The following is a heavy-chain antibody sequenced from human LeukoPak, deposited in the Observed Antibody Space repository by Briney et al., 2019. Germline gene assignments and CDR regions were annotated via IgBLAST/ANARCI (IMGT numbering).Heavy chain of an antibody. CDR2: MNPNSGNT. J-gene: IGHJ3*02. V-gene: IGHV1-8*02. Sequence: ASVKVSCKASGGTFSSYAISWVRQATGQGLEWMGWMNPNSGNTGYAQKFQGRVTMTRNTSISTAYMELSSLRSEDTAVYYCARGWGARLKFDPFDIWGQGTMVTVSS. CDR3: ARGWGARLKFDPFDI. CDR1: GGTFSSYA. D-gene: IGHD3-16*01.